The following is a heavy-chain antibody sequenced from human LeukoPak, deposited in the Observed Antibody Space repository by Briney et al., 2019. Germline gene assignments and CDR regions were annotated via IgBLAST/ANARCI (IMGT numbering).Heavy chain of an antibody. D-gene: IGHD2-2*01. CDR2: IYYSGST. CDR1: GGSISNYY. CDR3: ATGYCSGTSCYMFDP. V-gene: IGHV4-59*01. J-gene: IGHJ5*02. Sequence: PSETLSLTCTVSGGSISNYYWSWIRQPPGKGLEWIGYIYYSGSTKYNPSLKSRVTISVDTSKNHFSLRLSSVTAADTAVYYCATGYCSGTSCYMFDPWGQGTLVTVSS.